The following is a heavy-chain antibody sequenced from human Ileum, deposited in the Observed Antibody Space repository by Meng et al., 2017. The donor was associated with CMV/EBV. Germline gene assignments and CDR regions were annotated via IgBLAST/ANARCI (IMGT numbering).Heavy chain of an antibody. V-gene: IGHV3-30*02. CDR1: GLTITEYG. J-gene: IGHJ4*02. CDR3: ASPYSGNFYGTPPLPGY. CDR2: IRHDGSEK. Sequence: QVKLVESGGGVVQPGGSLILSCVMYGLTITEYGMHWVRQTPGKGLEWVAYIRHDGSEKYYADSVKGRFAISRDSFKDALFLQMNSLGIEDTAMYYCASPYSGNFYGTPPLPGYWGQGTLVTVSS. D-gene: IGHD1-26*01.